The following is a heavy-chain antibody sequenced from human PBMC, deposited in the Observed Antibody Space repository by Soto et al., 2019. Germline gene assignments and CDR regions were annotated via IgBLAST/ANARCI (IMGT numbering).Heavy chain of an antibody. CDR3: ARVKTYYSNPREPFFCYGMDV. J-gene: IGHJ6*02. CDR2: ISYDGGHK. D-gene: IGHD4-4*01. CDR1: EFTFSSYA. Sequence: QVQLVESGGGVVHPERSLRLSCSASEFTFSSYAMHWVRQAPGKGLEWVAGISYDGGHKFYGDSVRGRFTISRDSSKTTVFLQMNSLRPEDTAAYYCARVKTYYSNPREPFFCYGMDVWGQGTTVTVSS. V-gene: IGHV3-30-3*01.